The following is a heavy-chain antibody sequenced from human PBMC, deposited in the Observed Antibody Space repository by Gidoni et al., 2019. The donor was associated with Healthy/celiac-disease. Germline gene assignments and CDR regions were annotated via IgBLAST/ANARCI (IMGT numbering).Heavy chain of an antibody. CDR2: SNAGNGNT. CDR1: GYTFTSYA. V-gene: IGHV1-3*01. J-gene: IGHJ4*02. D-gene: IGHD3-22*01. CDR3: ARGITMIVVAPLGY. Sequence: QVQLVQSGAEVKKPGASVKASCKASGYTFTSYAMHWVRQAPGQRLEWMGWSNAGNGNTKYSQKFHGRVNITRDTSASTAYMELSSVRSEDTAVYYCARGITMIVVAPLGYWGQGTLVTVSS.